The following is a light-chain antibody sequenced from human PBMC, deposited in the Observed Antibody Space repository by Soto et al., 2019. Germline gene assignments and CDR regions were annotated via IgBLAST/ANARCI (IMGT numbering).Light chain of an antibody. CDR3: CSYAGSYVV. V-gene: IGLV2-23*02. CDR2: EVS. Sequence: QSALTQPASVSGSPGQSITISCTGTSSDVGSYNLVSWYQQHPGKAHKLMIYEVSKRPSGVSNRFSGSKSGNTASLTISGLQAEDEADYYCCSYAGSYVVFGGGTKLTVL. J-gene: IGLJ2*01. CDR1: SSDVGSYNL.